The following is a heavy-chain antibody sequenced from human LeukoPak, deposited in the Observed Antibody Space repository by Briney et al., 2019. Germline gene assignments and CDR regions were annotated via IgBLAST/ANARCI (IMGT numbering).Heavy chain of an antibody. D-gene: IGHD2-2*01. Sequence: SETLSLTCAVYGGSFSGYYWSWIRQPPGKGLEWIGEINHSGSTNYNPSLKSRVTISVDTSKNQFSLKLRSVTAADRAVYYCARGRTGYQLLPTKKDYSYYYVDVWDKGTTVTVSS. CDR1: GGSFSGYY. V-gene: IGHV4-34*01. CDR3: ARGRTGYQLLPTKKDYSYYYVDV. CDR2: INHSGST. J-gene: IGHJ6*03.